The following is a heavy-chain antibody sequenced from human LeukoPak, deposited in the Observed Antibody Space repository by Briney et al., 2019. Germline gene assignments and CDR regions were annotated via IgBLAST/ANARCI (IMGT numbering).Heavy chain of an antibody. CDR1: GFTFSDYY. V-gene: IGHV3-21*01. CDR3: ASNYDSSGSSPGY. CDR2: ISSSSSYI. Sequence: GGSLRLSCAASGFTFSDYYMNWVRQAPGKGLEWVSSISSSSSYIYYADSVKGRFTISRDNAKNSLYLQMNSLRAEDTAVYYCASNYDSSGSSPGYWGQGTLVTVSS. D-gene: IGHD3-22*01. J-gene: IGHJ4*02.